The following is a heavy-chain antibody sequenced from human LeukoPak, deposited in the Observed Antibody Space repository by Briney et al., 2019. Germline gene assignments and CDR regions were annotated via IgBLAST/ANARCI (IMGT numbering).Heavy chain of an antibody. D-gene: IGHD1-7*01. Sequence: PGGSLRLSCAASGFTFSGSAIHWVRQASGKGLEWVGRIRSKADYAASVKGKFTISRDDSKNTAYLQMNNLRADDTALYFCAKAADTNYFRYGDYWGQGTLVTVSS. V-gene: IGHV3-73*01. J-gene: IGHJ4*02. CDR3: AKAADTNYFRYGDY. CDR2: IRSKAD. CDR1: GFTFSGSA.